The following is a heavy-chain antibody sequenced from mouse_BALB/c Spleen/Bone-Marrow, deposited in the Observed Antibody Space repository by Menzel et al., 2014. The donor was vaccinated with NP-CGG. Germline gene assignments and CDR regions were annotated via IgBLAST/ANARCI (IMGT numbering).Heavy chain of an antibody. V-gene: IGHV5-6*01. Sequence: EVQLVESGGDLVKPGGSLKLSCAASGISFSTYGMSWVRQTPDKRLEWVATISSGDSYTYYPDSVKGQFTISRDNAKNTLYLQMSSLKSEDTAMYYCAFITTVAYWGQGTLVTVSA. CDR3: AFITTVAY. J-gene: IGHJ3*01. D-gene: IGHD1-1*01. CDR2: ISSGDSYT. CDR1: GISFSTYG.